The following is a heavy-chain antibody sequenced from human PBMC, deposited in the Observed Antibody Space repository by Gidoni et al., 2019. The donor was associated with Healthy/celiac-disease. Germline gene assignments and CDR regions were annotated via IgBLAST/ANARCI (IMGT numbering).Heavy chain of an antibody. CDR1: GFSPSTIVVG. D-gene: IGHD3-22*01. CDR2: IYWDDDK. V-gene: IGHV2-5*02. Sequence: QITLKESGPTRVKPTQTPTLTYPFPGFSPSTIVVGVGWIRQPPGKSLEWIALIYWDDDKRYSPSLNRRLTITKDTSKNQVVLTMTNMDPVDTATYYCAHSRDAYDSSGLIAFDIWGQGTMVTVSS. CDR3: AHSRDAYDSSGLIAFDI. J-gene: IGHJ3*02.